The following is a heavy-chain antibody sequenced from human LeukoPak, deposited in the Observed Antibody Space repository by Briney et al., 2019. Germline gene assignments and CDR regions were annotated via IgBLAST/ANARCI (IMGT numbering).Heavy chain of an antibody. CDR3: ARTRYMDV. J-gene: IGHJ6*03. CDR1: GFTYSTYC. CDR2: IKEDGSET. V-gene: IGHV3-7*01. Sequence: GGSLRLSCAASGFTYSTYCMSWVRQAPGTGLEWVDNIKEDGSETCYGDSVKGRFNISRDNAKNSLYLQMNSLRAEDTAVYYCARTRYMDVWGKGTTVTVSS.